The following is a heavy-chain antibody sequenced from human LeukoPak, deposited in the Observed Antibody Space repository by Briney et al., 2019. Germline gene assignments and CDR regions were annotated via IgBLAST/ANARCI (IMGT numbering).Heavy chain of an antibody. CDR1: GYTFTSYG. D-gene: IGHD3-10*01. Sequence: ASVKVSCEASGYTFTSYGISWVRQAPGQGLEWMGWISAYNGNTNYAQKLQGRVTMTTDTSTSTAYMELRSLRSDDTAVYYCASGVLLWFGERNYGMDVWGQGTTVTVSS. CDR2: ISAYNGNT. V-gene: IGHV1-18*01. CDR3: ASGVLLWFGERNYGMDV. J-gene: IGHJ6*02.